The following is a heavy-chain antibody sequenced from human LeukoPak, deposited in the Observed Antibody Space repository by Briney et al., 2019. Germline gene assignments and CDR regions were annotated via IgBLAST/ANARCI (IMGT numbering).Heavy chain of an antibody. CDR1: GFTFSSYW. CDR2: IKQDGSEK. Sequence: QPGGSLRLSCAASGFTFSSYWMSWVRQAPGKGLEWVANIKQDGSEKYYVDSVKGRSTISRDNAKNSLYLQMNSLRAEDTAVYYCARATEYYDFWSGYSYAFDIWGQGTMVTVSS. J-gene: IGHJ3*02. CDR3: ARATEYYDFWSGYSYAFDI. V-gene: IGHV3-7*01. D-gene: IGHD3-3*01.